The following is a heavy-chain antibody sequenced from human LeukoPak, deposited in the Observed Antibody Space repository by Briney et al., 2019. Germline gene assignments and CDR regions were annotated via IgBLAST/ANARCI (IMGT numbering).Heavy chain of an antibody. CDR3: ARDITYYYDSSGYPYPLGYYYYGMDV. CDR2: ISYDGSNK. Sequence: SCKASGYTFTSYAMHWVRQAPGKGLEWVAVISYDGSNKYYADSVKGRFTISRDNSKNTLYLQMNSLRAEDTAVYYCARDITYYYDSSGYPYPLGYYYYGMDVWGQGTTVTVSS. V-gene: IGHV3-30-3*01. D-gene: IGHD3-22*01. CDR1: GYTFTSYA. J-gene: IGHJ6*02.